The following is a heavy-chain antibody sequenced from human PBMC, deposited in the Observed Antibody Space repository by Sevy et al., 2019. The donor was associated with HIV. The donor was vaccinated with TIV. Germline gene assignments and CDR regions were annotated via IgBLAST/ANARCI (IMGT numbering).Heavy chain of an antibody. CDR3: ARDKLGASQFDY. Sequence: GGSLRLSCAASGFTFSTYSMNWVRQAPGKGMEWFSSISSSSSYIYYADSVKGRFTNSRDNANNSLYLQMNSLRAEDTAVYYCARDKLGASQFDYWGQGTLVTVSS. CDR2: ISSSSSYI. CDR1: GFTFSTYS. J-gene: IGHJ4*02. V-gene: IGHV3-21*04. D-gene: IGHD7-27*01.